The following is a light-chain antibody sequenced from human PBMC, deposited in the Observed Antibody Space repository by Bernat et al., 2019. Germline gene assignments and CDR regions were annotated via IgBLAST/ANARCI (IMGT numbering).Light chain of an antibody. V-gene: IGKV7-3*01. CDR2: QTS. Sequence: DIVLTQSPASLAVSPGRRATITCRVSESVSVFDINLIHWYQQKPGQPPKLLIYQTSNKDTGVPARFSGSGSGTDFTLTINPVETDDAADYYCLQSKNSPFTFGPGTKLDIK. CDR3: LQSKNSPFT. CDR1: ESVSVFDINL. J-gene: IGKJ3*01.